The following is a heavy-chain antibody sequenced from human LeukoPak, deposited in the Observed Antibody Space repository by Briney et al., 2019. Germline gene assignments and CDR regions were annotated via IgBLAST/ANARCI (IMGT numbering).Heavy chain of an antibody. D-gene: IGHD2-2*01. Sequence: GGSLRLSCAASGFTFSSYSMNWVRQAPGKGLEWVSYISSSSSTIYYADSVKGRFTIPRGKAKNSLYLQMSSLRAEDTAVYYCAREYCSSTSCLYDYWGQGTLVTVSS. J-gene: IGHJ4*02. CDR2: ISSSSSTI. CDR1: GFTFSSYS. CDR3: AREYCSSTSCLYDY. V-gene: IGHV3-48*01.